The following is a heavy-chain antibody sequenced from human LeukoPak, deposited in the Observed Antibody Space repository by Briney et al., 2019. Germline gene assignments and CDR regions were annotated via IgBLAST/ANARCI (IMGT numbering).Heavy chain of an antibody. CDR2: ISAYNGNT. V-gene: IGHV1-18*01. Sequence: AAVKVSRKASGYTFTSYGISWVRQAPGQGLEWMGWISAYNGNTNYAQKLQGRVTMTTDASTSTAYMELRSLRSDDTAVYYCARDTSQWVSGSDLWGQGTLVTVSS. D-gene: IGHD5-12*01. J-gene: IGHJ5*02. CDR1: GYTFTSYG. CDR3: ARDTSQWVSGSDL.